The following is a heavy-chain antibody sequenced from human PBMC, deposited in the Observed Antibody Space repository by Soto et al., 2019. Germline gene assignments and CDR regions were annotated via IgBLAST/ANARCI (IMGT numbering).Heavy chain of an antibody. D-gene: IGHD5-18*01. CDR1: GFTLTSSA. CDR2: IVVGSGHT. V-gene: IGHV1-58*02. Sequence: HMQLVQSGPEVKKPGTSVKVSCKASGFTLTSSAMQWVRQARGQRLEWIGWIVVGSGHTNYAQKFQERVTITRDMSXXTAYMELRSLRSEDTAVYYCAATTWIQLSHYAMDVWGQGTTVTVSS. J-gene: IGHJ6*02. CDR3: AATTWIQLSHYAMDV.